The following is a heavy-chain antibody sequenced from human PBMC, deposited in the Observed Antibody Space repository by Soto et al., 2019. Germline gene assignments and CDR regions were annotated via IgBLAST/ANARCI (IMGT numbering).Heavy chain of an antibody. D-gene: IGHD6-19*01. CDR1: GYTFTSYV. J-gene: IGHJ6*02. Sequence: QVHLVQSGAEVKKPGASVKVSCRASGYTFTSYVISWVRQAPGQGPEWMGWISAYNGNTNFEQRLQGRVNMTTDQSTSTAYMELRSLRSDDTAVYYCARLVATVAGPYGMDVWGQGNTVTVSS. CDR2: ISAYNGNT. CDR3: ARLVATVAGPYGMDV. V-gene: IGHV1-18*01.